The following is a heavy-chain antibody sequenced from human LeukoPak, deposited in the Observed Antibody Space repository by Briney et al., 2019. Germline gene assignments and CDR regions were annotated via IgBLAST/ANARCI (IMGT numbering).Heavy chain of an antibody. Sequence: GRSLRLSCVASGFTFSRHDMNWVRQAPGKGLEWVAVISYDGSNKYYADSVKGRFTISRDNSKNTLYLQMNSLRTEDTAVYYCAKGVSSSWSNDALDIWGQGTMVTVSS. CDR3: AKGVSSSWSNDALDI. CDR1: GFTFSRHD. V-gene: IGHV3-30*18. CDR2: ISYDGSNK. D-gene: IGHD6-13*01. J-gene: IGHJ3*02.